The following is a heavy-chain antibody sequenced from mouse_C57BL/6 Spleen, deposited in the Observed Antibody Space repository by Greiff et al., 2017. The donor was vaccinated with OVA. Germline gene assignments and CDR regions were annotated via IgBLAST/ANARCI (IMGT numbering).Heavy chain of an antibody. CDR3: ARDLLWLRSDLHYYAMDY. Sequence: VKLMESGPELVKPGASVKISCKASGYAFSSSWMNWVKQRPGTGLEWIGRIYPGDGDTNYNGKFKGKATLTADKSSSTAYMQLSSLTSEDSAVYYCARDLLWLRSDLHYYAMDYWGQGTSVTVSS. D-gene: IGHD2-2*01. V-gene: IGHV1-82*01. CDR2: IYPGDGDT. J-gene: IGHJ4*01. CDR1: GYAFSSSW.